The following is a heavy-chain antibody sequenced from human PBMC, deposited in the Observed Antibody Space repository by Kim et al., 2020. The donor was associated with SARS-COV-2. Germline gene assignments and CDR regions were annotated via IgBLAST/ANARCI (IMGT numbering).Heavy chain of an antibody. CDR3: AREGGGIAARRGGWFDP. V-gene: IGHV3-11*06. D-gene: IGHD6-6*01. J-gene: IGHJ5*02. Sequence: VKGRFTISRDNAKNSLYLQMNSLRAEDTAVYYCAREGGGIAARRGGWFDPWGQGTLVTVSS.